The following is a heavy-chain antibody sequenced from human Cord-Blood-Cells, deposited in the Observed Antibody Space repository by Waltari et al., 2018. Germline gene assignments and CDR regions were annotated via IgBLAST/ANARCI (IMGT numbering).Heavy chain of an antibody. CDR3: ARAVESCSGGSCYSYYYGMDV. V-gene: IGHV4-38-2*02. D-gene: IGHD2-15*01. CDR2: IYHSGST. Sequence: QVQLQESGPGLVKPSETLSLTCTVSGYSISSGYYWGWIRQPPGKGLEWIGSIYHSGSTYYNPSLKSRVTISGDTSKNQFSLKLSSVTAADTAVYYCARAVESCSGGSCYSYYYGMDVWGQGTTVTVSS. J-gene: IGHJ6*02. CDR1: GYSISSGYY.